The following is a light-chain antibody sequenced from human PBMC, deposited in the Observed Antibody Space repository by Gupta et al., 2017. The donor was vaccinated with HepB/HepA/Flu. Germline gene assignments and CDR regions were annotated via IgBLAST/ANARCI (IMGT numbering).Light chain of an antibody. CDR3: EQRRK. V-gene: IGKV3-11*01. CDR1: QRASSH. CDR2: AAS. Sequence: DIVLTQSPATLSWSPGERTTLACRASQRASSHLASDQQKPGRAHRLRIYAASNRATGITDRSSGSGTGTDFTLTTSSLEPEDFAGYYGEQRRKFGQGTKVEIK. J-gene: IGKJ1*01.